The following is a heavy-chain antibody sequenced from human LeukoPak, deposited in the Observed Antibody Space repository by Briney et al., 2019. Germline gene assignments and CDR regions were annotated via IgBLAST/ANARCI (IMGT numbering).Heavy chain of an antibody. CDR2: IYHSGST. D-gene: IGHD1-14*01. Sequence: SETLSLTCAVSGYSISSGYYWGWIRQPPGKGLEWIGSIYHSGSTYYNPSLKSRVTISVDTSKNQFSLKLSSVTAADTAVYYCARPERKFLIGYWGQGTLVTVSS. CDR3: ARPERKFLIGY. V-gene: IGHV4-38-2*01. CDR1: GYSISSGYY. J-gene: IGHJ4*02.